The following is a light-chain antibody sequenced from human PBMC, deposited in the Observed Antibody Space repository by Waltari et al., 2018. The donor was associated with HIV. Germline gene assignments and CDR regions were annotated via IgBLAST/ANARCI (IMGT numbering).Light chain of an antibody. V-gene: IGLV1-51*01. CDR2: DNN. J-gene: IGLJ3*02. CDR1: SPHFANNY. Sequence: QSALTHPPPVSAAPAQKVIISCSGTSPHFANNYVSWYQQLPGTAPKLPIYDNNKRPSGIPDRFSGSKSGTSATLGITGLQTGDEADYYCGTWDSSLSAGVFGGGTKLTVL. CDR3: GTWDSSLSAGV.